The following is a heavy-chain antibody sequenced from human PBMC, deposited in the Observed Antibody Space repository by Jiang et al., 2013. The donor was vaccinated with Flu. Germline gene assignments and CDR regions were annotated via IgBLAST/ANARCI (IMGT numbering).Heavy chain of an antibody. CDR2: IHYNGRT. CDR1: GGSINSSNYY. Sequence: LLKPSETLSLSCTVSGGSINSSNYYWGWVRQPPGKGLEWIGSIHYNGRTYYNPSLKSRVTISVDTSKNQLSLKVNSVTAADTALYYCARIVNYDFWSGRDYWGQGTLVTVSS. D-gene: IGHD3-3*01. J-gene: IGHJ4*02. CDR3: ARIVNYDFWSGRDY. V-gene: IGHV4-39*01.